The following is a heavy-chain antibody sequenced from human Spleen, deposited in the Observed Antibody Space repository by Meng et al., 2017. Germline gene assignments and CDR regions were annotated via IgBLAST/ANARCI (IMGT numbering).Heavy chain of an antibody. V-gene: IGHV1-46*01. CDR3: ARDDYDILTGYWGTIGY. CDR1: GYTFTSYY. D-gene: IGHD3-9*01. J-gene: IGHJ4*02. CDR2: INPRGGGT. Sequence: ASVKVSCKASGYTFTSYYMHWVRQAPGQGFEWMGMINPRGGGTSYAQKFQGRVTMTRDTSTSTVYMELSSLRSEDTALYYCARDDYDILTGYWGTIGYWGQGTLVTVSS.